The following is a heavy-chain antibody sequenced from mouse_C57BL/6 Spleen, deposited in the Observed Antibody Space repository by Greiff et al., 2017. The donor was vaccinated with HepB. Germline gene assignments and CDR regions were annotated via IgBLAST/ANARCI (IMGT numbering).Heavy chain of an antibody. V-gene: IGHV1-82*01. CDR3: ARGDDYAY. CDR2: IYPGDGDT. J-gene: IGHJ3*01. D-gene: IGHD2-4*01. CDR1: GYSFSSSW. Sequence: VKLMESGPELVKPGASVKISCKASGYSFSSSWVNWVKQRPGKGLEWIGRIYPGDGDTNYNGKFKGKATLTADKSSSTAYMQLSSLTSEDSAVYFCARGDDYAYWGQGTLVTVSA.